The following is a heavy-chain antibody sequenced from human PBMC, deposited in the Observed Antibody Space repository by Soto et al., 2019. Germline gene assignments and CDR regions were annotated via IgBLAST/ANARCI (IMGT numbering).Heavy chain of an antibody. Sequence: GGSLRLSCAASGFTFSSYGMHWVRQAPGKGLEWVAVISYDGSNKYYADSVKGRFTISRDNSKNTLYLQMNSLRAEDTAVYYCASGVPTYSSGWYEGGAGYFDYWGQGTLVTVSS. CDR2: ISYDGSNK. CDR3: ASGVPTYSSGWYEGGAGYFDY. CDR1: GFTFSSYG. J-gene: IGHJ4*02. D-gene: IGHD6-19*01. V-gene: IGHV3-30*03.